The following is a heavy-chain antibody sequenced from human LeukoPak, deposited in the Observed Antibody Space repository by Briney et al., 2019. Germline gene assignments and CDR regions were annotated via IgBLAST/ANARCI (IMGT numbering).Heavy chain of an antibody. CDR2: IIPIFGTA. D-gene: IGHD3-22*01. Sequence: SVKVSCKASGGTFSSYAISWVRQAPGQGLEWMGGIIPIFGTANYAQKFQGRVTITADKSTSTAYMELSSLRSEDTAVYYCAKGGGSSGRSYYFDYWGQGTLVAVSS. CDR3: AKGGGSSGRSYYFDY. J-gene: IGHJ4*02. CDR1: GGTFSSYA. V-gene: IGHV1-69*06.